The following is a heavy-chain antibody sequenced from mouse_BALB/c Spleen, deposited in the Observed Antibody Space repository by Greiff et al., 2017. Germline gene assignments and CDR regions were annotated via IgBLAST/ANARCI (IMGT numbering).Heavy chain of an antibody. CDR2: IWAGGST. J-gene: IGHJ2*01. D-gene: IGHD2-1*01. CDR1: GFSLTSYG. Sequence: VKLMESGPGLVAPSQSLSITCTVSGFSLTSYGVHWVRQPPGKGLEWLGVIWAGGSTNYNSALMSRLSISKDNSKSQVFLKMNSLQTDDTAMYYCAREDYGNYENYFDYWGQGTTLTVSS. CDR3: AREDYGNYENYFDY. V-gene: IGHV2-9*02.